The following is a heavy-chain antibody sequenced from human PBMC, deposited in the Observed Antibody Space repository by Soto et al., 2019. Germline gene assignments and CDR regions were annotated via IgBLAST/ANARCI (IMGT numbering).Heavy chain of an antibody. CDR3: ARPHILTGYYDY. D-gene: IGHD3-9*01. J-gene: IGHJ4*02. CDR1: GGSISSYY. V-gene: IGHV4-59*08. CDR2: IYYSGST. Sequence: SETLSLTCTVSGGSISSYYWSWIRQPPGKGLEWIGYIYYSGSTNYNPSLKSRVTISVDTSKNQFSLKLSSVTAADTAVYYCARPHILTGYYDYWGQGTLVTVSS.